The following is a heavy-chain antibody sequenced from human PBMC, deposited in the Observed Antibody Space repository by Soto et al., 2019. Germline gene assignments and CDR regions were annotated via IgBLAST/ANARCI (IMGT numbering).Heavy chain of an antibody. CDR2: VFHTGFT. D-gene: IGHD1-1*01. J-gene: IGHJ4*02. CDR3: ATSQKGYNWNYFDH. V-gene: IGHV4-38-2*01. CDR1: GYSISSGYY. Sequence: PSETLSLTCAVSGYSISSGYYWAWLRQSPGKGPEWIGSVFHTGFTSYNPSLESRVSVPVDTSKSQFSLKLSAVTASDTAVYYCATSQKGYNWNYFDHWGQGALVTVSS.